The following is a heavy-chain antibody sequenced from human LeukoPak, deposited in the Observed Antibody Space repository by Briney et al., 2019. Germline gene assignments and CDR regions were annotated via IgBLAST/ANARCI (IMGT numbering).Heavy chain of an antibody. CDR2: INPNSGGT. D-gene: IGHD3-22*01. CDR1: GYTFTGYY. J-gene: IGHJ4*02. V-gene: IGHV1-2*02. Sequence: ASVKVSCKASGYTFTGYYMHWVRQAPGQGLEWMGWINPNSGGTNYAQKFQGRVTMTRDTSISTAYMELSRLRSDDTAVYYCGRAGWDYYDSGTGGGGNYFDYWGQGTLVTVSS. CDR3: GRAGWDYYDSGTGGGGNYFDY.